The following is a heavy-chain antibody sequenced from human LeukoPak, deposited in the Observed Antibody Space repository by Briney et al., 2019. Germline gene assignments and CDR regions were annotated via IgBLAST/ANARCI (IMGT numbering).Heavy chain of an antibody. CDR2: IYYSGST. Sequence: SETLSLTCTVSGGSISSSSYYWGWIRQPPGKGLEWIGSIYYSGSTYYNPSLKSRVTISVDTSKNQFSLKLSSVTAADTAVYYCARIKLLIPFWGQGTLVTVSS. CDR1: GGSISSSSYY. CDR3: ARIKLLIPF. V-gene: IGHV4-39*07. D-gene: IGHD2-8*01. J-gene: IGHJ4*02.